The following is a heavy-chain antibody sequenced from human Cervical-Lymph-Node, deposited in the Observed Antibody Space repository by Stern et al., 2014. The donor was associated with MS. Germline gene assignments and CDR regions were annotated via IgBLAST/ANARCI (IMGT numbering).Heavy chain of an antibody. CDR1: GFTFSNAW. CDR2: IKSKTDGGAT. Sequence: EVQLVESGGGLVKPGGSLRLSCAASGFTFSNAWMSWVRQAPGKGLEWVGHIKSKTDGGATDYAAPVKGRFTISRDDSKNTLYLQMNSLKTEDTAVYYCSTGIDYWGQGTLVTV. J-gene: IGHJ4*02. V-gene: IGHV3-15*01. CDR3: STGIDY.